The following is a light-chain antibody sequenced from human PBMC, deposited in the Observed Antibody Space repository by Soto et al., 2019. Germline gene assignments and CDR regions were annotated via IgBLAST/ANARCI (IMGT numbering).Light chain of an antibody. CDR2: GAS. J-gene: IGKJ1*01. CDR1: QTVGTTY. V-gene: IGKV3-15*01. CDR3: QQYNNWPRT. Sequence: EIVMTQSPGTLSVSPGEGSTLSCRASQTVGTTYLAWYQHKPGQAPRLLIYGASTRTIAIPARFSGSGSGTDFTLTISSLQSEDFAVYYCQQYNNWPRTFGQGTKVDIK.